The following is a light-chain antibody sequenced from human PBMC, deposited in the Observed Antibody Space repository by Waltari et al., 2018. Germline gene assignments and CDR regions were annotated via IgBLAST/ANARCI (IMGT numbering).Light chain of an antibody. CDR3: QTGVHGTGV. V-gene: IGLV4-69*01. J-gene: IGLJ3*02. CDR1: SGHSSNI. Sequence: QLVVSQSPSASASLGASAKLTCTPSSGHSSNIIASIQQQPDKGPHYLRKVNSYDHHSRGDEIPVLFSGSSSGAERYLTMSSLQAEDEAYYYSQTGVHGTGVFGGGTKLTV. CDR2: VNSYDHH.